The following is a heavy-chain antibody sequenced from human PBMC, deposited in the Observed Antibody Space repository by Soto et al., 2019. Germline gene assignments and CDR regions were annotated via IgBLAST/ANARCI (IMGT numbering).Heavy chain of an antibody. Sequence: QSGGSLRLSCAASGFAFSSYAMHWVRQAPGKGLEWVAVISYDGSNKYYADSVKGRFTISRDNSKNTLYLQMNSLRAEDTAVYYCARGVVDSSSWYGDYYYGMDVWGQGTTVTVSS. CDR2: ISYDGSNK. CDR1: GFAFSSYA. V-gene: IGHV3-30-3*01. D-gene: IGHD6-13*01. J-gene: IGHJ6*02. CDR3: ARGVVDSSSWYGDYYYGMDV.